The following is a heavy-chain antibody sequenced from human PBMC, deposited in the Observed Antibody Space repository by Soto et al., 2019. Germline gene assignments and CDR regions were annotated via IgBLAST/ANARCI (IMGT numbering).Heavy chain of an antibody. J-gene: IGHJ4*02. Sequence: QVQLVQSGAEVKKPGSSVKVSCKASGGTFSSYAISWVRQAPGQGLEWMGGIIPIFGTANYAQKFQGRVTITADESTSTAYMELSSLRSEDTAVYYCARGYCSGGSCYRPPSSAGFDYWVQGTLVTVSS. CDR3: ARGYCSGGSCYRPPSSAGFDY. V-gene: IGHV1-69*12. D-gene: IGHD2-15*01. CDR2: IIPIFGTA. CDR1: GGTFSSYA.